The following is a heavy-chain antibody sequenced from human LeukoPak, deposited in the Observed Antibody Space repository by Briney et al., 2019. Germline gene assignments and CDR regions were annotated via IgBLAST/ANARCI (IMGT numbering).Heavy chain of an antibody. CDR3: ARDNADSSGMDV. CDR2: ISYDGYNK. D-gene: IGHD4-17*01. CDR1: GFTFSNYV. Sequence: GGSLRLSRAASGFTFSNYVMHWVRQAPGKGLEWVALISYDGYNKYYADSVKGRFPISRDNSKNTLYLQMNSLRAEDTAVYFCARDNADSSGMDVWGQGTTVTVSS. J-gene: IGHJ6*02. V-gene: IGHV3-30-3*01.